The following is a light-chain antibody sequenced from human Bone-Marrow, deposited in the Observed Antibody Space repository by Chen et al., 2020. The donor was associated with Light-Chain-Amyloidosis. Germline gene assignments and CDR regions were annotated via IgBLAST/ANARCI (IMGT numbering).Light chain of an antibody. CDR2: DDS. CDR1: NIGSTS. Sequence: SYVLTQPSSVSVAPGQTATIACGGNNIGSTSVHWYQQTPGQAPLLVAYDDSDRPSGIPERLSGSNSGNTATLTISRVEAGDEADYYCQVWDRSSDRPVVGGGTKLTVL. J-gene: IGLJ3*02. V-gene: IGLV3-21*02. CDR3: QVWDRSSDRPV.